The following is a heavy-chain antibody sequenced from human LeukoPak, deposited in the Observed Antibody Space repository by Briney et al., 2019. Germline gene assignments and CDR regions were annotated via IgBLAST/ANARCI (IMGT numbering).Heavy chain of an antibody. CDR1: GGSISSYY. J-gene: IGHJ4*02. CDR2: IYYSGST. Sequence: PSETLSLTCAVYGGSISSYYWSWIRQPPGKGLEWIGYIYYSGSTNYNPSLKSRVTISVDTSKNQFSLKLSSVTAAGTAVYYCARWGTSSGYYTFDYWGQGTLVTVSS. CDR3: ARWGTSSGYYTFDY. D-gene: IGHD3-22*01. V-gene: IGHV4-59*01.